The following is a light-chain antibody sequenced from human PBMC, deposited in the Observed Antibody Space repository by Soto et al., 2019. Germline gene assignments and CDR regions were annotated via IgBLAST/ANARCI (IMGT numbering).Light chain of an antibody. J-gene: IGLJ2*01. CDR3: SSYSNTSPVV. CDR2: DVS. Sequence: QSVLTQPASVSGSPGQSITISCTGTSSDVGGYDYVSWYQQHPGKGPKMMIYDVSRRPSGVSNRFSGSKSGHTASLTISGLQADDEADYYCSSYSNTSPVVFGGGTKLTVL. V-gene: IGLV2-14*01. CDR1: SSDVGGYDY.